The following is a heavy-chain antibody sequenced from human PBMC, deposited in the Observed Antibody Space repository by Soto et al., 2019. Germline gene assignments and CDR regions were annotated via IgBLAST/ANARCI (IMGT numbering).Heavy chain of an antibody. Sequence: SETLSLTCTVPGGSISSSSYYWGWIRQPPGKGLEWIGSIYYSGSTYYNPSLKSRVTISVDTSKNQFSLKLSSVTAADTAVYYCARLSDFWSGYSNWFDPWGQGTLVTVSS. D-gene: IGHD3-3*01. J-gene: IGHJ5*02. V-gene: IGHV4-39*01. CDR1: GGSISSSSYY. CDR2: IYYSGST. CDR3: ARLSDFWSGYSNWFDP.